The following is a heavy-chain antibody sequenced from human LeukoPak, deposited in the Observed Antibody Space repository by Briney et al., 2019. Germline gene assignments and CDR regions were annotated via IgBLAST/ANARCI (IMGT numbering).Heavy chain of an antibody. V-gene: IGHV3-7*03. CDR2: IKGDGSKR. J-gene: IGHJ3*02. CDR1: GFTFSNSW. Sequence: SGGSLRLSCEVSGFTFSNSWMNWVRQAPGKGLEWVANIKGDGSKRYYLDSVEGRFTISRDNAKNSLYLQMNSLRAEDTAVYYCARDVSVEAAQDVWVDAFDIWGQGTMVTVSS. CDR3: ARDVSVEAAQDVWVDAFDI. D-gene: IGHD3-16*01.